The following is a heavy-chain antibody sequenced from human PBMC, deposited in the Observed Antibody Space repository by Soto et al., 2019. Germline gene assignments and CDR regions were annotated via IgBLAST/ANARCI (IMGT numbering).Heavy chain of an antibody. CDR2: MSHSGGT. J-gene: IGHJ3*02. CDR1: GGFVSSGSYY. Sequence: QVQLQQWGAGLLKPSETLSLTCAVYGGFVSSGSYYWSWIRQPPGKGLEWIGEMSHSGGTHFNPSLKSRATLPENRSKNQSPRKMSSLPPPATVLYNVGRVGRGTATPVVDPFDTWGQGQWSPSLQ. CDR3: GRVGRGTATPVVDPFDT. V-gene: IGHV4-34*01. D-gene: IGHD1-1*01.